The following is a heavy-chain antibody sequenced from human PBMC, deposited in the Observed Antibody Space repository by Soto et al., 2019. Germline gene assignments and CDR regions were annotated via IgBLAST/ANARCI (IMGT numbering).Heavy chain of an antibody. CDR3: ARDPQYGDYDDYYYGMDV. CDR2: IYYSGST. D-gene: IGHD4-17*01. CDR1: GGSVSSGSYY. V-gene: IGHV4-61*01. Sequence: SETLSLTCTVSGGSVSSGSYYWSWIRQPPGKGLEWIGYIYYSGSTNYNPSLKSRVTISVDTSKNQFSLKLSSVTAADTAVYYCARDPQYGDYDDYYYGMDVWGQGTTVTVSS. J-gene: IGHJ6*02.